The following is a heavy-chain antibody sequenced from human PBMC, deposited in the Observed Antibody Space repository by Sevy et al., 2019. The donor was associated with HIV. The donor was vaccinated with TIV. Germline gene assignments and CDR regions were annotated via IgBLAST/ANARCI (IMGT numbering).Heavy chain of an antibody. J-gene: IGHJ4*02. CDR3: ARVPVQLERPYSFDY. D-gene: IGHD1-1*01. Sequence: SETLSLTCAASDGSISSGYWWSWVRQPPGKGLEWIGEVYHSGTTNYNPSLKSRVTISVDKSKNQFSLKLTSVTAADTAVYYCARVPVQLERPYSFDYWGQGTLVTVSS. CDR1: DGSISSGYW. CDR2: VYHSGTT. V-gene: IGHV4-4*02.